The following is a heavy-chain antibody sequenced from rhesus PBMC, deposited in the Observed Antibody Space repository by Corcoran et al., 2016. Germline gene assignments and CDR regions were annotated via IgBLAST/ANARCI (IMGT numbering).Heavy chain of an antibody. CDR3: ARELRGYAFDF. CDR2: ISNKANGGTA. CDR1: VFTFSDYY. Sequence: EVRLVESGGGLVQPGGSLILPCAAPVFTFSDYYMSWVRQAPGKGQEWVGFISNKANGGTAEYAASVKGRFTISRNDSKSMASLQMNSLKTEDTAVYYCARELRGYAFDFWGQGLRVTVSS. V-gene: IGHV3-116*02. J-gene: IGHJ3*01. D-gene: IGHD2-33*01.